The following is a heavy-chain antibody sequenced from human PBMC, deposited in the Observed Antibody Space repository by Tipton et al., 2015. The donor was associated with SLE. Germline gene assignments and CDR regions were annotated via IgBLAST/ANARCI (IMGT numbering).Heavy chain of an antibody. CDR1: GGSISSYY. Sequence: TLSLTCTVSGGSISSYYWIWIRQPAGKGLEWIGRIYSSGITHYNPSLKSRVTISVDTSKNQFSLNLSSVTAADTAVYYCARAYYDILPPSGMDVWGQGTTVTVSS. CDR3: ARAYYDILPPSGMDV. V-gene: IGHV4-4*07. J-gene: IGHJ6*02. D-gene: IGHD3-9*01. CDR2: IYSSGIT.